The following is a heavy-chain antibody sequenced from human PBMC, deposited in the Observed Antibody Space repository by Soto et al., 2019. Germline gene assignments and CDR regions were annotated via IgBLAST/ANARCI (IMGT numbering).Heavy chain of an antibody. V-gene: IGHV1-69*08. CDR2: IIPNLGIA. CDR3: ARDPVGGYYSDTSGLNWFDP. D-gene: IGHD3-22*01. Sequence: QVQLVQSGAEVRKPGSSVKVSCKASGGTFSSYSISWVRQAPGQGLEWMGRIIPNLGIANYAQKVQGRVTITADKSTSTAYMELSSLRSEDTAVYYCARDPVGGYYSDTSGLNWFDPWGQGTLVTVSS. J-gene: IGHJ5*02. CDR1: GGTFSSYS.